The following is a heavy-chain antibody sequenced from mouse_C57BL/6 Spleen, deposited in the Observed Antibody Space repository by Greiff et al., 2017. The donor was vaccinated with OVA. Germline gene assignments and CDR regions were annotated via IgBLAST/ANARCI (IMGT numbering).Heavy chain of an antibody. CDR1: GFTFSDYG. D-gene: IGHD1-1*01. CDR3: ARQFITTVVARAMDY. J-gene: IGHJ4*01. Sequence: EVQRVESGGGLVKPGGSLKLSCAASGFTFSDYGMHWVRQAPEKGLEWVAYISSGSSTIYYADTVKGRFTISRDNAKNTLFLQMTSLRSEDTAMYYCARQFITTVVARAMDYWGQGTSVTVSS. CDR2: ISSGSSTI. V-gene: IGHV5-17*01.